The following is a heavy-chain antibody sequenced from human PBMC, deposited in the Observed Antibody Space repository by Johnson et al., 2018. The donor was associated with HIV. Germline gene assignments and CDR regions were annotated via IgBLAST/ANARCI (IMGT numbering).Heavy chain of an antibody. CDR3: AKGRRGAIFGVARSAFDI. D-gene: IGHD3-3*01. Sequence: VQLVESGGGLVKPGGSLRLSCAASGFTFDDYAMHWVRQAPGKGLEWVSGISWNSGSIGYADSVKGRFTISRDNAKNSLYLQMNSLRAEDTALYYCAKGRRGAIFGVARSAFDIWGQGTMVTVSS. J-gene: IGHJ3*02. CDR2: ISWNSGSI. V-gene: IGHV3-9*01. CDR1: GFTFDDYA.